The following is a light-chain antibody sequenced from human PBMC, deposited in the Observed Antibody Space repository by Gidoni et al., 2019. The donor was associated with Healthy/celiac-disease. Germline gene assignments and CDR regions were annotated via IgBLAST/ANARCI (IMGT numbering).Light chain of an antibody. Sequence: QPVLTQPPSVPGAPGQRVTISCTGSSSNIGAVYDVHWYQQLPGTAPKLLIYGNSNRPSGVPDRFSGSKSGTSASLAITGLQAEDEADYYCQSYDSSLSGFYVFGTGTKVTVL. J-gene: IGLJ1*01. CDR1: SSNIGAVYD. V-gene: IGLV1-40*01. CDR2: GNS. CDR3: QSYDSSLSGFYV.